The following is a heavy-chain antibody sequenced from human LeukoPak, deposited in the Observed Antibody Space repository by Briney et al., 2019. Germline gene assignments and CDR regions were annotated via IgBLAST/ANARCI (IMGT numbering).Heavy chain of an antibody. D-gene: IGHD3-10*01. J-gene: IGHJ4*02. CDR1: GFTVSSNY. Sequence: GGSLRLSCAASGFTVSSNYMSWVRQAPGKGLEWVSVIYSGGSTYYADSVKGRFTISRDNSKNTLYLQMNSLRAEDTAVYYCARVPYYGSGSYWGDYWGQGTLVTVSS. CDR3: ARVPYYGSGSYWGDY. CDR2: IYSGGST. V-gene: IGHV3-53*01.